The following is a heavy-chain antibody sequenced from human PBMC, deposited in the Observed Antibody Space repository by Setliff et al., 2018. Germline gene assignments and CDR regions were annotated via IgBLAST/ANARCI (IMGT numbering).Heavy chain of an antibody. CDR2: ITNKPYDYTT. Sequence: GGSLRLSCTARSDHFIDWVRQAPGKGLEWVGRITNKPYDYTTQYASSVKGIFIISRNESKNSVNLLMNSLKTEDTAVYYCASFFAYCGGDCHYRYWGQGTLVTVSS. CDR3: ASFFAYCGGDCHYRY. CDR1: SDHF. J-gene: IGHJ4*01. D-gene: IGHD2-21*02. V-gene: IGHV3-72*01.